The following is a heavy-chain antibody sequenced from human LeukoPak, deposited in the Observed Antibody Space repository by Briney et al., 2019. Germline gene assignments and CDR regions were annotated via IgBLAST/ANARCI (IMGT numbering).Heavy chain of an antibody. D-gene: IGHD3-16*01. CDR3: TTGPSYGYEW. V-gene: IGHV3-74*01. J-gene: IGHJ4*02. CDR1: GMTFSNHW. CDR2: IKTDGRTT. Sequence: GGALRLSCAASGMTFSNHWMHGVRQVPGKGLVGVSLIKTDGRTTIYAGSVKGRFTISRDNGKGTLYLQMNSLRAEDTAIYYCTTGPSYGYEWWGQGTVVTVSS.